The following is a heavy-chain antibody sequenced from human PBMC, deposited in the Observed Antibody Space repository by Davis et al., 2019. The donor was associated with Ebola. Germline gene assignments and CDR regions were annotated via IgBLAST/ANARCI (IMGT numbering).Heavy chain of an antibody. CDR1: GGSISNNY. Sequence: PSETLSLTCTVSGGSISNNYWSWTRQPAGKGLEWIGRIYISGSTNYNPSLKSRVTMSVDTSKKQFSLKLSSVTAADTAVYYCARDMAGKFDYWGQGTLVTVSS. V-gene: IGHV4-4*07. J-gene: IGHJ4*02. CDR2: IYISGST. D-gene: IGHD6-19*01. CDR3: ARDMAGKFDY.